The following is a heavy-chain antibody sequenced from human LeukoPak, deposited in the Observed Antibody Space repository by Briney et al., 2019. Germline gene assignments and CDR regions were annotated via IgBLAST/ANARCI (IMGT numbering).Heavy chain of an antibody. CDR2: IYHSGST. D-gene: IGHD1-14*01. Sequence: SETLSLTCAVSGYSSSSGYYWGWIRQPPGKGLEWIGSIYHSGSTYYNPSLKSRVTISVDTSKNQFSLKLSSVTAADTAVYYCAADSVYGLDAFDIWGQGTMVTVSS. CDR1: GYSSSSGYY. J-gene: IGHJ3*02. CDR3: AADSVYGLDAFDI. V-gene: IGHV4-38-2*01.